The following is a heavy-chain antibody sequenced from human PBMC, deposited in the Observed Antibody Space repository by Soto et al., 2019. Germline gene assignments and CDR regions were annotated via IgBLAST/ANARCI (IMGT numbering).Heavy chain of an antibody. CDR2: ISYDGSNE. Sequence: SGGSLRLSCAGSGFTFRSYAMHWVRQAPGKGLEWVAVISYDGSNEHYADSVQGRFTISRDNSRDTLYLQMNSLRAEDTAVYFCAKERPPLAVAGQSFYGMDVWGQGTTVTVSS. J-gene: IGHJ6*02. CDR3: AKERPPLAVAGQSFYGMDV. V-gene: IGHV3-30*18. D-gene: IGHD6-19*01. CDR1: GFTFRSYA.